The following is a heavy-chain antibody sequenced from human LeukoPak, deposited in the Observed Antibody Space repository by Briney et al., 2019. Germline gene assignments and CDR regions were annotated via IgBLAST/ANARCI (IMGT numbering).Heavy chain of an antibody. CDR3: AGDIVVVPAAGGRGWFDP. D-gene: IGHD2-2*01. J-gene: IGHJ5*02. V-gene: IGHV4-34*01. CDR1: GGSFSGYY. Sequence: SSETLSLTCAVYGGSFSGYYWSWIRQPPGKGLEWIGEINHSGSTNYNPSLKSRVTISVDTSKNQFSLKLSSVTAADTAVYYCAGDIVVVPAAGGRGWFDPWGQGTLVTVSS. CDR2: INHSGST.